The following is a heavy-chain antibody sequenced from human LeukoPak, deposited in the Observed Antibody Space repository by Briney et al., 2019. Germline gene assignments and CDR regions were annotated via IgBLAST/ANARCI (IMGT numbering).Heavy chain of an antibody. J-gene: IGHJ2*01. CDR2: LNPNSGVT. D-gene: IGHD2-21*02. V-gene: IGHV1-2*02. CDR1: GYTFTAYY. Sequence: ASVRVSCKASGYTFTAYYMHWVRLAPGQGLEWVGWLNPNSGVTNYAQKFQGRVTMTRDTSITTAYMELSGLRSDGTAFYYCAIQAYCGVACSPIGHLDLWGRGTLVTVSS. CDR3: AIQAYCGVACSPIGHLDL.